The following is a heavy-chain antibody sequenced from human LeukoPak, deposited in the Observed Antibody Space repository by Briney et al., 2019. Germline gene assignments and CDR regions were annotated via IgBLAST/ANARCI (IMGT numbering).Heavy chain of an antibody. Sequence: ASVKVSCKASGYTFTSYAMHWVRQAPGQRLEWMGWINAGNGNTKYSQKFQGRVTITRDTSASTAYKELSSLRSEDTAVYYCARDVRPATNFWSGYALGYWGQGTLVTVSS. CDR1: GYTFTSYA. J-gene: IGHJ4*02. CDR2: INAGNGNT. V-gene: IGHV1-3*01. CDR3: ARDVRPATNFWSGYALGY. D-gene: IGHD3-3*01.